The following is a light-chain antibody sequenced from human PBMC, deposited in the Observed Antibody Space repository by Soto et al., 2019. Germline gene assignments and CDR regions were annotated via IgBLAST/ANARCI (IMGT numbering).Light chain of an antibody. CDR2: EVS. J-gene: IGLJ1*01. V-gene: IGLV2-18*02. Sequence: QSALTQPPSVSGSPGQSVTISCTGTSSDVGSYNRVSWYQQPPGTAPKLMIYEVSNRPSGVPDRLSGSKSGNTASLTISGLQAEDEADYYCSSYTSSSTDVFGTGTQLTVL. CDR3: SSYTSSSTDV. CDR1: SSDVGSYNR.